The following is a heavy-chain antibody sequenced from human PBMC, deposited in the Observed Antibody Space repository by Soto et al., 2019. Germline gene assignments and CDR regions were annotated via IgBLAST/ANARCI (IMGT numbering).Heavy chain of an antibody. J-gene: IGHJ3*02. CDR3: ARGGLETNDAFDI. CDR1: GGSFSGYY. Sequence: SETLSLTCAVYGGSFSGYYWSWIRQPPGKGLEWIREINHSGSTNYNPSLKSRVTISVDTSKNQFSLKLSSVTAADTAVYYCARGGLETNDAFDIWGQGTMVTVSS. CDR2: INHSGST. V-gene: IGHV4-34*01. D-gene: IGHD2-8*01.